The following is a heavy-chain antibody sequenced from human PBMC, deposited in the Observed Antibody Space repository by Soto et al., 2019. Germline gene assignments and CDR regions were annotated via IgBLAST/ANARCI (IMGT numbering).Heavy chain of an antibody. CDR3: AKSITFDWLFFDY. V-gene: IGHV4-4*02. J-gene: IGHJ4*02. CDR2: IYHSGTT. D-gene: IGHD3-9*01. CDR1: GGSISRTNW. Sequence: SETLSLTCAASGGSISRTNWWSWVRQPPGKGLEWIGEIYHSGTTNYNPSLKSRVTMSVDKSKNQFSLKLSSVTAADTAVYYCAKSITFDWLFFDYWGRGTLVTVSS.